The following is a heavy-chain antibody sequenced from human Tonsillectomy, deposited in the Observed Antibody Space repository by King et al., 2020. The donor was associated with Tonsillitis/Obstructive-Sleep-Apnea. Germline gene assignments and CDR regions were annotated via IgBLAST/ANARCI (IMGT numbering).Heavy chain of an antibody. CDR1: GRSLSGYF. V-gene: IGHV4-34*01. Sequence: VQLQQWGAGLLKPSETLSLTCAVYGRSLSGYFWTWIRQPPGKGLEWIGEIIHSGSTNYNPSLKSRVTISVDTSKNHFSLKLSSVTAADTAVYYCARGKGRAFDIWGQGTMVTVSS. CDR2: IIHSGST. J-gene: IGHJ3*02. CDR3: ARGKGRAFDI. D-gene: IGHD1-26*01.